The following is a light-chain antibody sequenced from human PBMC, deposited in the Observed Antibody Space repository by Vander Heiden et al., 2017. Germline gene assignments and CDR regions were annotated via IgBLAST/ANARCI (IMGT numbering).Light chain of an antibody. Sequence: DIVMTQSPDSLAVSLGERTTINCKSSRSVLYSSNNKNYLAWYQQKPGQPPKLLIYWASTRESGVPDRFSGSGSGTDFTRTISSLQAADVAVYYCQQYYTPPWTFGQGTKVEIK. V-gene: IGKV4-1*01. CDR2: WAS. CDR3: QQYYTPPWT. J-gene: IGKJ1*01. CDR1: RSVLYSSNNKNY.